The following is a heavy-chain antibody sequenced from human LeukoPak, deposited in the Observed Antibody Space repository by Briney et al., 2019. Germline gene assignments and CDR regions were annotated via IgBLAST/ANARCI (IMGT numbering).Heavy chain of an antibody. Sequence: PGGSLRLSCAASGFTVSSNYMSWVRQAPGKGLEWVSGIYSGGSTYYSDSGKRRFTISRDNSKNTLYLQMNSLRAEDTAVYYCARGRSDYSNYVDDRYFDLWGRGTLVTVSS. CDR2: IYSGGST. D-gene: IGHD4-11*01. V-gene: IGHV3-53*01. CDR3: ARGRSDYSNYVDDRYFDL. CDR1: GFTVSSNY. J-gene: IGHJ2*01.